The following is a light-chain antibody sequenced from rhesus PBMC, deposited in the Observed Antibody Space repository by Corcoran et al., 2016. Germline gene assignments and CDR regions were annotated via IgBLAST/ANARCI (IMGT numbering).Light chain of an antibody. CDR2: LGS. CDR1: QSLLDSDGYTH. V-gene: IGKV2-78*01. Sequence: DIVMTQTPLSLPVTPGEPASISCRSSQSLLDSDGYTHLHWYLQKPGQSPHVLIYLGSNRASGVPDRFSGSGSGTDFTLKISRVEAEDVGVYYCMQTLQTPLTFGGGTKVELK. J-gene: IGKJ4*01. CDR3: MQTLQTPLT.